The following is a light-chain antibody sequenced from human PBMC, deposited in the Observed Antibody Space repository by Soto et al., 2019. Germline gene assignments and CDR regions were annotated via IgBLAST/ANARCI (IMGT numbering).Light chain of an antibody. J-gene: IGLJ1*01. CDR1: SNDVGGYNF. CDR3: CSYVGSDSSFV. CDR2: DVN. Sequence: QAALAQPRSLSGSPGQSVTISCTGTSNDVGGYNFVSWYQQHPGKVPKLIIYDVNIRPSGVPDRFSASKSGITASLTISGLQAEDEADYYCCSYVGSDSSFVFGSGTKV. V-gene: IGLV2-11*01.